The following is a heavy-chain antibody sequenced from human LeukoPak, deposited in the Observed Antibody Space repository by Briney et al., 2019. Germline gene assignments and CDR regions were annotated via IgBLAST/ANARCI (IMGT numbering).Heavy chain of an antibody. V-gene: IGHV1-2*02. CDR2: INPNSGGT. CDR1: GYTFTGYY. CDR3: ARDFLGRFLEWPYYYYYGMDV. D-gene: IGHD3-3*01. Sequence: ASVKVSCKASGYTFTGYYMHWVRQAPGQGLEWMGWINPNSGGTNYAQKLQGRVTMTTDTSTSTAYMELRSLRSDDTAVYYCARDFLGRFLEWPYYYYYGMDVWGQGTTVTVSS. J-gene: IGHJ6*02.